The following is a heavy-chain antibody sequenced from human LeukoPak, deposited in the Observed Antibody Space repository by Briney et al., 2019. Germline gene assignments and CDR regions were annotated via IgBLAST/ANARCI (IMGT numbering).Heavy chain of an antibody. Sequence: ASVKVSCKASGYTFTSYGISWVRQAPGQGLEWMGWISAYNGNTNYAQKLQGRVTMTTDTSTSTAYMELRSLRSDDTAMYYCARDEDQLPTSYYYYYYGMDVWGQGTTVTVSS. D-gene: IGHD2-2*01. V-gene: IGHV1-18*01. J-gene: IGHJ6*02. CDR1: GYTFTSYG. CDR2: ISAYNGNT. CDR3: ARDEDQLPTSYYYYYYGMDV.